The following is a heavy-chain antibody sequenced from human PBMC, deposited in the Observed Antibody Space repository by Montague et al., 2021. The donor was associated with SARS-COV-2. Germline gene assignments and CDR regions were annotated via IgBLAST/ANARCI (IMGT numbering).Heavy chain of an antibody. J-gene: IGHJ3*02. CDR3: ARRGRKLLPVATTIGGFDI. Sequence: SETLSLTCTVSGSSISSSNYYWDWIRQPPGKGLEWIGSIYDSGSTXYNPSLKSRVTISVDTSKNHFSLKLSSVTAADTAVYYCARRGRKLLPVATTIGGFDIWGQGTMVTVSS. V-gene: IGHV4-39*02. CDR2: IYDSGST. CDR1: GSSISSSNYY. D-gene: IGHD5-12*01.